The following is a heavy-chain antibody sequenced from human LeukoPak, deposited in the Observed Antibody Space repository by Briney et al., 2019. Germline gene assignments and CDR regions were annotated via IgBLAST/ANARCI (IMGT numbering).Heavy chain of an antibody. V-gene: IGHV3-74*01. D-gene: IGHD6-13*01. J-gene: IGHJ4*02. CDR2: INTDGSST. Sequence: GGSLRLSCAASGFTFSSYWMHWVRQAPGKGLVWVSRINTDGSSTSYADSVKGRFTISRDNAKNTLYLQTNSLRAEDTAVYYCARVSSSSWWALDYWGQGTLVTVSS. CDR1: GFTFSSYW. CDR3: ARVSSSSWWALDY.